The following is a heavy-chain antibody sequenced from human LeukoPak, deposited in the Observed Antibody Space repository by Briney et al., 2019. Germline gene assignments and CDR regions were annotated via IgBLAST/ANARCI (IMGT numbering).Heavy chain of an antibody. D-gene: IGHD2-15*01. CDR2: VNTKSGNT. CDR3: ARVDGSPDY. CDR1: GYTSTRYD. J-gene: IGHJ4*02. V-gene: IGHV1-8*03. Sequence: GASVKVSCKASGYTSTRYDINWVRQATGQGLEWLGWVNTKSGNTGSAQNFQGRVTITRDTSINTAYMELSSLRSEDTAIYYCARVDGSPDYWGQGTLVTVSS.